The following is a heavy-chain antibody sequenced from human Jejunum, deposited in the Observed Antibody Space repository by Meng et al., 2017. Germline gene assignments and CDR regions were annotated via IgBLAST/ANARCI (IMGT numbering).Heavy chain of an antibody. V-gene: IGHV4-34*01. CDR3: ARGNEYSNYGADF. CDR2: INDSGST. Sequence: NLRHLGTGRLKPSEILSLTCAVYGGSNSDYYWTWIRQPPGKGLEWIGEINDSGSTNYNPSLKSRVTISVDMSKSQFYLRVSSVTAADTAVYYCARGNEYSNYGADFWGQGTLVTVSS. CDR1: GGSNSDYY. J-gene: IGHJ4*02. D-gene: IGHD4-11*01.